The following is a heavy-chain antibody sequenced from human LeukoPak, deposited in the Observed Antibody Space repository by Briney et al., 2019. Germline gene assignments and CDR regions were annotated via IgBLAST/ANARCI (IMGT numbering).Heavy chain of an antibody. CDR3: ARESTNYYDSSGYYYVSGAFDI. CDR1: GFTFSSYA. J-gene: IGHJ3*02. D-gene: IGHD3-22*01. CDR2: ISSSGSTI. Sequence: GGSLRLSCAASGFTFSSYAMHWVRQAPGKGLEWVPYISSSGSTIYYADSVKGRFTISRDNAKNSLYLQMNSLRAEDTAVYYCARESTNYYDSSGYYYVSGAFDIWGQGTMVTVSS. V-gene: IGHV3-48*04.